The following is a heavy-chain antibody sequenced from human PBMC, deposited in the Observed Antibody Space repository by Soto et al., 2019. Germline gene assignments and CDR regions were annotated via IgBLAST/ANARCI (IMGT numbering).Heavy chain of an antibody. V-gene: IGHV4-59*01. D-gene: IGHD2-21*02. J-gene: IGHJ4*02. CDR2: IYYSGST. Sequence: SETLSLTCTVSGGSISSYYWSWIRQPPGKGLEWIGYIYYSGSTNYNPSLKSRVTTSVDTSKNQFSLKLSSVTAADTAVYYCARGWGLVFDYWGQGTLVTVSS. CDR3: ARGWGLVFDY. CDR1: GGSISSYY.